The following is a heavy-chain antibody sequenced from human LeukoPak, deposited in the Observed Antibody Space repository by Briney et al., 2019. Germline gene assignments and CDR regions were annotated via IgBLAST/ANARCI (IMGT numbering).Heavy chain of an antibody. D-gene: IGHD6-19*01. Sequence: GGSLRLSCAASGFTFSSYGMHWVRQAPGKGLEWVAFIRYDGSNKYYADSVKGRFTISRDNSKNTLYVQMNSLRAEDTAVYYCARVKAVAGTGFDYWGQGTLVTVSS. CDR3: ARVKAVAGTGFDY. CDR1: GFTFSSYG. V-gene: IGHV3-30*02. CDR2: IRYDGSNK. J-gene: IGHJ4*02.